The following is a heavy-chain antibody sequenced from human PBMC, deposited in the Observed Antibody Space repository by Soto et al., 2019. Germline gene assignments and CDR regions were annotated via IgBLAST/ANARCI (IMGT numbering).Heavy chain of an antibody. CDR2: LSGSGRNT. J-gene: IGHJ2*01. CDR3: AKDLIFFFYFYADHRDLHSVPTRRSSDL. D-gene: IGHD3-3*01. CDR1: EFSFNRYA. V-gene: IGHV3-23*01. Sequence: GRYARIASAAYEFSFNRYAMSYVLHSPGKGLAWVSSLSGSGRNTYYADSVKGRLTISRDSSKNTLYLQMNSMRVEDTGVYYCAKDLIFFFYFYADHRDLHSVPTRRSSDL.